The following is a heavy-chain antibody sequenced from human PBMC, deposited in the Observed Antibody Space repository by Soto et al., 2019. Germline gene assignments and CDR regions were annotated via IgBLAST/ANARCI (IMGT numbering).Heavy chain of an antibody. CDR1: GFTFSSYS. V-gene: IGHV3-21*01. CDR2: ISSSSSYI. Sequence: PGGSLRLSCAASGFTFSSYSMNWVRQAPGKGLEWVSSISSSSSYIYYADSVKGRFTISRDNAKNSLYLQMNSLRAEDTAVYYCARDFIPITMIVVAHDAFDIWGQGTMVTVS. D-gene: IGHD3-22*01. CDR3: ARDFIPITMIVVAHDAFDI. J-gene: IGHJ3*02.